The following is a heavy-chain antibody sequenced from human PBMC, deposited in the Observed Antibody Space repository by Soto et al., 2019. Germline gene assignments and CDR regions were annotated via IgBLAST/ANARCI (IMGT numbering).Heavy chain of an antibody. CDR1: GYSFTSYW. V-gene: IGHV5-51*01. CDR3: ASLGPVDTAMVTFDY. Sequence: WDSLKISCKGSGYSFTSYWIGWVRQMPGKGLEWMGIIYPGDSDTRYSPTFQGQVTISADKSISTAYLQWSSLKASDTAMYYCASLGPVDTAMVTFDYWGQGTMVTVSS. D-gene: IGHD5-18*01. CDR2: IYPGDSDT. J-gene: IGHJ4*02.